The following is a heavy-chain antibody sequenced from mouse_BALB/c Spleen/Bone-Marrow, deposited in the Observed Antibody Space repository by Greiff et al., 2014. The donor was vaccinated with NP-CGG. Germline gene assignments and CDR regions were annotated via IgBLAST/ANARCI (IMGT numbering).Heavy chain of an antibody. J-gene: IGHJ3*01. CDR3: SRGGNYGTY. CDR1: GYAFSTYW. CDR2: IYPGNGNA. Sequence: QVQLQQSGAELVRPGSSVKISCKASGYAFSTYWMNWVKQRPGQGLEWIGQIYPGNGNADYNGKFKDKATLTADKSSRTAYMHPSSLTSEDSAVYFCSRGGNYGTYWGQGTLVTVSA. V-gene: IGHV1-80*01. D-gene: IGHD2-1*01.